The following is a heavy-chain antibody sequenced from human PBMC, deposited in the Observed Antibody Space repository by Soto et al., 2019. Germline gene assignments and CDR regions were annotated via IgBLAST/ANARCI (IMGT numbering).Heavy chain of an antibody. CDR2: ISAYDGNT. D-gene: IGHD2-2*01. Sequence: GASVKVSCKASGYTFTSYGISWVRQAPGQGLEWMGWISAYDGNTNYAQKLQGRVTMTTDTSTSTAYMELSSLRSDDTAVYYCARGSIVVVPAARGWFDPWGQGTLVTVS. V-gene: IGHV1-18*01. CDR3: ARGSIVVVPAARGWFDP. CDR1: GYTFTSYG. J-gene: IGHJ5*02.